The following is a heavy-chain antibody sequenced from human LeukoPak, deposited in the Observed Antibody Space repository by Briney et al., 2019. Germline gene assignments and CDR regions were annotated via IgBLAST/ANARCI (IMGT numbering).Heavy chain of an antibody. CDR3: ARTDYDSSGYYYVPSRYFDY. V-gene: IGHV3-7*01. D-gene: IGHD3-22*01. CDR2: IKQDGSEK. CDR1: GFTFSSYW. Sequence: PGGSLRLSCAASGFTFSSYWMSWVRQAPGKGLEWVANIKQDGSEKCYVDSVKGRFTISRDNAKNSLYLQMNSLRAEDTAVYYCARTDYDSSGYYYVPSRYFDYWGQGTLVTVSS. J-gene: IGHJ4*02.